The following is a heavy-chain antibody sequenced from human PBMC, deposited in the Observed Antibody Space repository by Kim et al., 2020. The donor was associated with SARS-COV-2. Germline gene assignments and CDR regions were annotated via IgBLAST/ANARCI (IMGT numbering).Heavy chain of an antibody. D-gene: IGHD2-15*01. V-gene: IGHV4-61*02. CDR2: IYTSGST. Sequence: SETLSLTCTVSGGSISSGRYYWSWIRQPAGMGLEWIGRIYTSGSTNYSPSLNSRVTISLDTSENQFSLKLSSVTAADTAVYYCARGTGCSGGNCYWYFDLWGRGTLITVSS. J-gene: IGHJ2*01. CDR3: ARGTGCSGGNCYWYFDL. CDR1: GGSISSGRYY.